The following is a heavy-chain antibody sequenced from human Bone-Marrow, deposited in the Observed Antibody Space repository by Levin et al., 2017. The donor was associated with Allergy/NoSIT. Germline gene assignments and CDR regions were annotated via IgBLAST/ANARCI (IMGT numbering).Heavy chain of an antibody. CDR2: INPHSGET. Sequence: ASVKVSCRASGYIFTNYDINWVRQAPGHGLEWLGWINPHSGETGYGQKFQGRLTLTRDTSTTTAYMDLASLTSDDTAVYFCSRDTTAPTWFDSWGQGTLVTVSS. CDR1: GYIFTNYD. D-gene: IGHD2/OR15-2a*01. J-gene: IGHJ5*01. CDR3: SRDTTAPTWFDS. V-gene: IGHV1-8*02.